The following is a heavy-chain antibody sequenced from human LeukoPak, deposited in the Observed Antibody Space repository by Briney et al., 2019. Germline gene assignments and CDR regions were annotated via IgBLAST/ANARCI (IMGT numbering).Heavy chain of an antibody. Sequence: ASVKVSCKASGYTFTSYDINWVRQATGQGLEWMGWMNPTSGHTGYAQKFQGRVTMTRDTSISTAYMEPNSLTSEDTAVYYCARSPVGVRKKHDFWGQGTLVIVSS. V-gene: IGHV1-8*01. CDR1: GYTFTSYD. CDR3: ARSPVGVRKKHDF. D-gene: IGHD3-10*01. CDR2: MNPTSGHT. J-gene: IGHJ4*02.